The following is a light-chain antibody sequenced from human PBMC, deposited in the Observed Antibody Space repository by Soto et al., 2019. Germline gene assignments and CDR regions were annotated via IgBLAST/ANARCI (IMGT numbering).Light chain of an antibody. CDR3: QHYKTYPWT. CDR2: KAS. J-gene: IGKJ1*01. Sequence: DIQMTQSPSTLSASVGDRVTITCRSSQTISNWLAWYQQRPGKAPKLLIYKASNLESGVPSRFSGSGSGTEFTLTISSLQPEDLASYYCQHYKTYPWTFGQGTKVDIK. CDR1: QTISNW. V-gene: IGKV1-5*03.